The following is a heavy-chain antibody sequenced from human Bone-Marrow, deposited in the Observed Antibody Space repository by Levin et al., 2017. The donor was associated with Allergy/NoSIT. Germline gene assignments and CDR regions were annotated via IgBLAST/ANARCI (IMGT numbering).Heavy chain of an antibody. D-gene: IGHD3-10*01. Sequence: GSLRLSCTVSGGSISSYYWSWIRQPAGKGLEWIGRIYTSGSTNYNPSLKSRVTMSVDTSKNQFSLKLSSVTAADTAVYYCARGWGSGDDDYWGQGTLVTVSS. CDR3: ARGWGSGDDDY. V-gene: IGHV4-4*07. CDR1: GGSISSYY. J-gene: IGHJ4*02. CDR2: IYTSGST.